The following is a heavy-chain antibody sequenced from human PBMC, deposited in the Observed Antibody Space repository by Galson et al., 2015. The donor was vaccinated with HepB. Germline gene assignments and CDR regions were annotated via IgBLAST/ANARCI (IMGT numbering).Heavy chain of an antibody. CDR2: IDGDGSTT. V-gene: IGHV3-74*01. Sequence: SLRLSCAASGFTFSTYWMHWVRQAPGKGLMWVPRIDGDGSTTTYADSVKGRFTISRDNAENTLYLQMNSLRADDTAVYYCSRALLGTSDIWGQGTMVTVSS. CDR1: GFTFSTYW. J-gene: IGHJ3*02. CDR3: SRALLGTSDI.